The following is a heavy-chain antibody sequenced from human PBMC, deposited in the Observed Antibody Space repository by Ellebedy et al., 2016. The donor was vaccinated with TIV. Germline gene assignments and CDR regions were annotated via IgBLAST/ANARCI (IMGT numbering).Heavy chain of an antibody. CDR1: GVNVSSYY. D-gene: IGHD1-26*01. CDR2: IYSDGST. J-gene: IGHJ3*02. V-gene: IGHV3-53*01. Sequence: GGSLRLSXAASGVNVSSYYMSWVRQAPGKGLEWVSIIYSDGSTFYADSVKGRFSLSRDISKNTLFLQMNSLRAEDTAVYYCARAKRGSYYSAFDIWGQGTMVTVSS. CDR3: ARAKRGSYYSAFDI.